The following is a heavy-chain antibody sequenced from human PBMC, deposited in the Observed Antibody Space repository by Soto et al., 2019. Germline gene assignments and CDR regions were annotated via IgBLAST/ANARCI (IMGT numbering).Heavy chain of an antibody. J-gene: IGHJ6*02. CDR1: GFTVSSNY. D-gene: IGHD2-2*01. Sequence: EVQLVETGGGLIQPGGSLRLSCAASGFTVSSNYMSWVRKAPGKGLDWVSVIYSGGSTYYADSVKGRFTISRDNSKNTLYLQMNSLGAEDTAVYYCARHPSGSTAGTYDGMDVWGQGTTVTVSS. CDR2: IYSGGST. V-gene: IGHV3-53*02. CDR3: ARHPSGSTAGTYDGMDV.